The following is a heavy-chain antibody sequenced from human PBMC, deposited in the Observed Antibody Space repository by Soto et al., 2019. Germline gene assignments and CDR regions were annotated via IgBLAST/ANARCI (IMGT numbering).Heavy chain of an antibody. CDR3: ARDSREWVAGQGYYYYYGMDA. CDR1: GGSVSDKTYY. D-gene: IGHD6-19*01. V-gene: IGHV4-61*01. CDR2: VYYSGTT. Sequence: SETLSLTCSVSGGSVSDKTYYWSWIRQPPGKRLEWIGYVYYSGTTNYNPSLKSRVTISVDTSKNQFSLRLSSVTAADTAVYYCARDSREWVAGQGYYYYYGMDAWGQGTTVTVSS. J-gene: IGHJ6*02.